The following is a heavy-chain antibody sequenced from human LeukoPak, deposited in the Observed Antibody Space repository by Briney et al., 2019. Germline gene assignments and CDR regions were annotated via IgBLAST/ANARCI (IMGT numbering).Heavy chain of an antibody. D-gene: IGHD3-9*01. CDR2: ISSSGSTI. CDR1: GFTFSDYY. J-gene: IGHJ4*02. Sequence: GGFLRLSCAASGFTFSDYYMSWIRQAPGKGLEWVSYISSSGSTIYYADSVKGRFTISRDNAKNSLYLQMNSLRAEDTAVYYYARNRGILTGYSPSGYWGQGTLVTVSS. CDR3: ARNRGILTGYSPSGY. V-gene: IGHV3-11*01.